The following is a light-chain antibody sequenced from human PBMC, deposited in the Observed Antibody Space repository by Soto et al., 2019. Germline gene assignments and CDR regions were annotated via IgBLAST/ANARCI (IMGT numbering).Light chain of an antibody. Sequence: DIQMTQSPFTLSASVGDRVTITCRASQTISSWLAWYQQIPGKAPKLLIYDASNLESGVPSRFSGSGSGTDFTLTIASLQPEDFSTYYCQQSDSTPYTFGQGTKVDIK. V-gene: IGKV1-5*01. CDR2: DAS. CDR3: QQSDSTPYT. CDR1: QTISSW. J-gene: IGKJ2*01.